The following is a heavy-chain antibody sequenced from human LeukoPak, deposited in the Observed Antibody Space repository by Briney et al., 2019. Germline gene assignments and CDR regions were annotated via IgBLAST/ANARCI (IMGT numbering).Heavy chain of an antibody. CDR1: GGSFSGYY. J-gene: IGHJ4*02. CDR3: ARVGVAARLFY. Sequence: PSETLSLTCAVYGGSFSGYYWSWIRQPPGKGLEWIGEIHQSGSTIYNPSLRSRVTISIDTSKNQFSLTVTSVTAADTAVYYCARVGVAARLFYWGQGTLVTVSS. D-gene: IGHD6-6*01. V-gene: IGHV4-34*01. CDR2: IHQSGST.